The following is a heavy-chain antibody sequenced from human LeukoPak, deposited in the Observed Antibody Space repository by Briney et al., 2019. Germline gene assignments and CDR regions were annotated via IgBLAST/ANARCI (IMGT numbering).Heavy chain of an antibody. J-gene: IGHJ5*02. D-gene: IGHD1-20*01. CDR3: ARDRFQYNWISVFDP. V-gene: IGHV3-48*03. CDR1: GFTFSSYE. CDR2: ISSSGSTI. Sequence: GGSLRLSCAASGFTFSSYEMNWIRQAPGKGLEWVSYISSSGSTIYYADSVKGRFTISRDNAKNSLYLQMNSLRAEDTAVYYCARDRFQYNWISVFDPWGQGTLVTVSS.